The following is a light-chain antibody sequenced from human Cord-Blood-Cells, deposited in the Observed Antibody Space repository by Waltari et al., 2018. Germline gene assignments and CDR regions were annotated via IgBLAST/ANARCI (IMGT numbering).Light chain of an antibody. J-gene: IGKJ3*01. V-gene: IGKV1-39*01. CDR3: QQSYSTPFT. Sequence: DIQMTQSPSSLSASVGDRVTITCRASQSISSYLNWYQQKPGKAPKLLIYAASSLQSGVPSRFSGSGSVTDFTLTISSLQSEDFATYYCQQSYSTPFTVGPGTKVDIK. CDR2: AAS. CDR1: QSISSY.